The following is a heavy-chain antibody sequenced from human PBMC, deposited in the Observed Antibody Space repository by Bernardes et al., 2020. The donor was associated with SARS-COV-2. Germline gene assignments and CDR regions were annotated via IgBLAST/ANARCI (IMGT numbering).Heavy chain of an antibody. V-gene: IGHV3-11*03. Sequence: GGSLRLSCAASGFTFSDYYMSWIRQAPGKGLEWVSYISSSSSYTNYADSVKGRFTISRDNAKNSLYLQMNSLRAEDTAVYYCARARSPHSSSLNYWGQGTLVTVSS. J-gene: IGHJ4*02. CDR1: GFTFSDYY. CDR2: ISSSSSYT. D-gene: IGHD6-13*01. CDR3: ARARSPHSSSLNY.